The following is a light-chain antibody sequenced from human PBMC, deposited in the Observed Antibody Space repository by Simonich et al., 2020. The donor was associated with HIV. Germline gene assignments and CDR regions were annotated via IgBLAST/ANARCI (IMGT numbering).Light chain of an antibody. CDR1: QSVSSY. J-gene: IGKJ3*01. CDR2: DAS. CDR3: QQRYNWPRT. V-gene: IGKV3-11*01. Sequence: EIVLTQSPATLSLSPGERATLSCRASQSVSSYLTWYQQKPGQAPRLLIYDASNRATGSPARFSGSGSGTDFTLTISSLEPEDFAVYYCQQRYNWPRTFGPGTKVDIK.